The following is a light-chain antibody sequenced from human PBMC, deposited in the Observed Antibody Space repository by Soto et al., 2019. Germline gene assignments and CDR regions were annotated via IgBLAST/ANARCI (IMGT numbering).Light chain of an antibody. Sequence: DIQMTQSPSSLSASVRDRVTITCRASQSISSYLNWYQQKPGKAPKLLIYDAYNLESGVPSRFSGSGSGTEFTLTISSLQPDDLATYYCQQYNSYSWTFGQGTKVDIK. CDR3: QQYNSYSWT. CDR2: DAY. CDR1: QSISSY. J-gene: IGKJ1*01. V-gene: IGKV1-5*01.